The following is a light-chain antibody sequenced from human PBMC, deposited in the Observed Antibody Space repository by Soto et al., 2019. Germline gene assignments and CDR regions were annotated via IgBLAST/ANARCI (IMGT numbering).Light chain of an antibody. CDR3: SSYSTTSSPHVL. V-gene: IGLV2-14*01. CDR1: SSDVGGYNY. Sequence: QSALTQPASVSGSPGQSITISCTGTSSDVGGYNYVSWYQQHPGKAPKLLIYEVTYRPSGVSARFSGSKSGNTASLTISGLQAEDEADYYCSSYSTTSSPHVLFGGGTKLTVL. CDR2: EVT. J-gene: IGLJ2*01.